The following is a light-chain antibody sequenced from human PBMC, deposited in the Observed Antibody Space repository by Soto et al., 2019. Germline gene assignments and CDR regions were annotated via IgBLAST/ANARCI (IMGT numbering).Light chain of an antibody. CDR2: QDD. Sequence: SYELTQAPSVSVSPGQTASITCSGDELGDKYACWYQQKPGQSPVLVIYQDDKRPSGIPERFSGSNSGNTATLTISGTQAVDEADYYCQAWDSSTVVFGGGTRLTVL. V-gene: IGLV3-1*01. CDR1: ELGDKY. CDR3: QAWDSSTVV. J-gene: IGLJ2*01.